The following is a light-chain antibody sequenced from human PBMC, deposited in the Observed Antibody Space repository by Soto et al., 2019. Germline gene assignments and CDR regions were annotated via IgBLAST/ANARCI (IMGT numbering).Light chain of an antibody. CDR1: SSNIGSNT. CDR2: SNN. CDR3: AAWDDSLNGYV. J-gene: IGLJ1*01. V-gene: IGLV1-44*01. Sequence: QSVLTQPPSASGTPGQRVTISCSGSSSNIGSNTVNWYQQLPGTAPKLLIYSNNQRPSGVPDRFSGSKSGTSASLAISVLQSEDEADYYCAAWDDSLNGYVFGTWTKVTVL.